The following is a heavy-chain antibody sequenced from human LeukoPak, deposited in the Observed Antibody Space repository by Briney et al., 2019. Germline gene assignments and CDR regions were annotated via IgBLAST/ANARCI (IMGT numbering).Heavy chain of an antibody. D-gene: IGHD3-22*01. CDR1: GYTFTSYD. CDR2: MNPNSGNT. J-gene: IGHJ5*02. Sequence: ASVKVSCKASGYTFTSYDINWVRQATGQGLEWMGWMNPNSGNTGYAQKFQGRVTMTRNTSISTAYMELSSLRSEDTAVYYCAKGRSWRSGYSYSFDPWGQGTLVTVSS. V-gene: IGHV1-8*01. CDR3: AKGRSWRSGYSYSFDP.